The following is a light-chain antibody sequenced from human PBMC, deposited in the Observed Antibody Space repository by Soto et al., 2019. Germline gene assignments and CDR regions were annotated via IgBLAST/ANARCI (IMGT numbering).Light chain of an antibody. CDR1: QSVSSTL. CDR2: GVS. V-gene: IGKV3-20*01. CDR3: QQLFMYPPT. J-gene: IGKJ3*01. Sequence: ELVLTQSPVALSLPSGERATLSCRASQSVSSTLLTWYQQKPGQAPRLLIYGVSSRATGIPDRFSGSGSGTDFTLTISRVEPEDFATYYCQQLFMYPPTFGPGTKVDIK.